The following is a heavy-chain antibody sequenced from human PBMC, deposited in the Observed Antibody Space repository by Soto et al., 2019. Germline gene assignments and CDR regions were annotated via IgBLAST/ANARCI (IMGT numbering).Heavy chain of an antibody. CDR3: ARDRIIGTSYSDY. J-gene: IGHJ4*02. CDR1: SCSINSFY. V-gene: IGHV4-4*07. D-gene: IGHD1-7*01. Sequence: TLSLTCTVSSCSINSFYWSWIRQPAGKGLEWIGRIHSSGTTNYNPSLKSRVTMSVDTSRNQFSLKLTSVTAADTAVYYCARDRIIGTSYSDYWGQGVLVTVYS. CDR2: IHSSGTT.